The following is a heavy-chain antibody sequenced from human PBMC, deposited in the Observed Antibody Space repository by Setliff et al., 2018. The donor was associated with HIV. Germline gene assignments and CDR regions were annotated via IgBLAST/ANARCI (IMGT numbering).Heavy chain of an antibody. CDR3: ARDRVVGATLDPLDL. Sequence: GGSLRLSCAASGFTFDDYAMHWVRQAPGKGLEWVSLISWDGGSTYYTDSVKGRFTISRDNAKNSLYLQMNSLRAEDTAVYYCARDRVVGATLDPLDLWGQGTMVTVSS. J-gene: IGHJ3*01. CDR1: GFTFDDYA. CDR2: ISWDGGST. V-gene: IGHV3-43D*04. D-gene: IGHD1-26*01.